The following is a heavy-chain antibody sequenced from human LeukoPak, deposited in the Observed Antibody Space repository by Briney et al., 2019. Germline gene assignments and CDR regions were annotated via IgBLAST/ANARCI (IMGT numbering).Heavy chain of an antibody. CDR3: ARDRGTYYYGSGTTVDY. D-gene: IGHD3-10*01. V-gene: IGHV1-18*04. CDR2: ISAYNGNT. CDR1: GYTFTSYG. J-gene: IGHJ4*02. Sequence: ASVKVSCKSSGYTFTSYGISWVRQAPGHGLEWMGWISAYNGNTNYAQKLQGRVTMTTDTSTSTAYMELRSLRSDDTAVYYCARDRGTYYYGSGTTVDYWGQGTLVTVSS.